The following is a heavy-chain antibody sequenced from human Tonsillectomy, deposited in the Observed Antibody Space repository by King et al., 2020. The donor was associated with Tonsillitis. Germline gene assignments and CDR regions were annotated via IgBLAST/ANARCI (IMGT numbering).Heavy chain of an antibody. CDR3: ARATVPDYYDSSGTYYFDY. D-gene: IGHD3-22*01. V-gene: IGHV4-59*01. CDR2: IYYSGST. CDR1: GGSISSYY. Sequence: VQLQESGPGLVKPSETLSLTCTVSGGSISSYYWSWIRQPPGKGLEWIGYIYYSGSTNYNPSLKSRVTISVDTSKNQFSLKLSSVTAADTAVYYCARATVPDYYDSSGTYYFDYWGQGTPVTVSS. J-gene: IGHJ4*02.